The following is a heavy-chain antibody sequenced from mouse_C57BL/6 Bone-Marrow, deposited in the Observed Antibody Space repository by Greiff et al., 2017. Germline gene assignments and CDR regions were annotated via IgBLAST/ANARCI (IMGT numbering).Heavy chain of an antibody. CDR2: IDPSDSYT. V-gene: IGHV1-50*01. D-gene: IGHD2-3*01. Sequence: QVQLQQPGAELVKPGASVKLSCKASGFTFTRYWMQWVKQRPGQGLEWIGEIDPSDSYTNYTQKFKGKATLTVDTSSSTAYMQLSSLSSEDAAVYYCGGRGDGGGFAYWGQGTLVTVSA. CDR1: GFTFTRYW. J-gene: IGHJ3*01. CDR3: GGRGDGGGFAY.